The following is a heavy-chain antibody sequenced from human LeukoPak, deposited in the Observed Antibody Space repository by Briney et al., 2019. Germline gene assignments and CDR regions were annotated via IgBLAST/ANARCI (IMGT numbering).Heavy chain of an antibody. D-gene: IGHD6-19*01. V-gene: IGHV3-7*05. CDR1: GFTFSSYC. CDR2: IKQDGSEK. CDR3: ARDGYSSGWYPGGGYFDY. J-gene: IGHJ4*02. Sequence: GGSLRLSCAASGFTFSSYCMTWVRQAPGKGLEWVANIKQDGSEKYYVDSVKGRFTISRDNSKDTLYLQMNSLRAEDTAVYYCARDGYSSGWYPGGGYFDYWGQGTLVTVSS.